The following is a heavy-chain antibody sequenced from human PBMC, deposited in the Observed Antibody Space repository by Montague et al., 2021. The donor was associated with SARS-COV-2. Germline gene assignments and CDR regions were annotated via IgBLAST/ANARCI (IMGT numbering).Heavy chain of an antibody. CDR1: GGSISGYY. V-gene: IGHV4-4*07. J-gene: IGHJ4*02. CDR2: IYHSGST. D-gene: IGHD1-20*01. Sequence: SETLSLTCTVSGGSISGYYWSWFRQSAGKGLEWIGRIYHSGSTSYNPSLKSRVTMSVDTSKNQFSLKLSSVTAADTAVYYCVRDQGRSNWNYPDYWGQGTLVTVSS. CDR3: VRDQGRSNWNYPDY.